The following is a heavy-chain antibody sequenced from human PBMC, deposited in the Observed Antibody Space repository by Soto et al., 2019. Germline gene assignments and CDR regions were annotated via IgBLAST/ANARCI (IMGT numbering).Heavy chain of an antibody. CDR2: VYYDGGS. Sequence: QVQLQESGPGRVKPSETLSLTCTVSGGSIDGRNCAWIRQPPGKGLEWLGYVYYDGGSSYNPSVKSRLTLSMDTSKSQFSLQFRSVTAADTAVYYCVRQGIGNLHGLVDVWGRGTTVTVSS. D-gene: IGHD3-10*01. CDR1: GGSIDGRN. CDR3: VRQGIGNLHGLVDV. V-gene: IGHV4-59*08. J-gene: IGHJ6*02.